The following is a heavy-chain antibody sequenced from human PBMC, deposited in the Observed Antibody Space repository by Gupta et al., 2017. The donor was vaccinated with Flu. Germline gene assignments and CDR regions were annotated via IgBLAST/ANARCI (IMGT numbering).Heavy chain of an antibody. CDR1: GGPITSSSYT. CDR3: ARLGGYCSGGSCHGFYVMDV. V-gene: IGHV4-39*01. Sequence: QLQLQESGPGLVEPSETLSLTCSVSGGPITSSSYTWGWFRQPPGEGLEWIGCFYYSGNTYYNPSLESRVTISEDTSKSQFSLKLTSVTAADTAVYYCARLGGYCSGGSCHGFYVMDVWGQGTTVTVSS. D-gene: IGHD2-15*01. CDR2: FYYSGNT. J-gene: IGHJ6*02.